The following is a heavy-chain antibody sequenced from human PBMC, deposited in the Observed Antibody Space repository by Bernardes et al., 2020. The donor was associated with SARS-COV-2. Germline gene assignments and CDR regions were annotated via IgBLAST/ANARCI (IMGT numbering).Heavy chain of an antibody. CDR1: GGSASSAGDYS. CDR2: IYHIGST. Sequence: SKTLYLTCAVSGGSASSAGDYSCAWIRQPPGRGLEWIGNIYHIGSTHYNSSLKTRVTISVDRSRKQLSLKLNSVTAADTAVYYCARGGTGDGAFDIWGQGTMVTVSS. J-gene: IGHJ3*02. D-gene: IGHD7-27*01. CDR3: ARGGTGDGAFDI. V-gene: IGHV4-30-2*01.